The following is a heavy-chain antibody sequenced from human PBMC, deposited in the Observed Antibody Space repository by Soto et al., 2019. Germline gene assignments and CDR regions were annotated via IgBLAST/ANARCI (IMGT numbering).Heavy chain of an antibody. V-gene: IGHV3-30-3*01. CDR3: ARCRLEMATAENPPAIFDY. D-gene: IGHD5-18*01. J-gene: IGHJ4*02. CDR2: ISYDGSNK. CDR1: GFTFSSYA. Sequence: QVQLVESGGGVVQPGRSLRLSCAASGFTFSSYAMHWVRQAPGKGLEWVAVISYDGSNKYYADSVKGRFTISRDNSKNTLYLQMNSLRAEDTAVYYCARCRLEMATAENPPAIFDYWGQGTLVTVSS.